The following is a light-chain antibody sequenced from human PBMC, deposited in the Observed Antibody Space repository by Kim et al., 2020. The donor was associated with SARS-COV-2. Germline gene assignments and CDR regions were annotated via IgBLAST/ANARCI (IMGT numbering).Light chain of an antibody. J-gene: IGLJ1*01. V-gene: IGLV2-8*01. Sequence: QSALTQPPSASGSPGQSVTISCTGTGSDIGGYNYVSWYQQHPGKAPKLIIYEAIKRPSGVPDRFAGSKSGNTAALTVSGLQAEDEADYYCLSYAGSLYVFGTGTKVTVL. CDR1: GSDIGGYNY. CDR2: EAI. CDR3: LSYAGSLYV.